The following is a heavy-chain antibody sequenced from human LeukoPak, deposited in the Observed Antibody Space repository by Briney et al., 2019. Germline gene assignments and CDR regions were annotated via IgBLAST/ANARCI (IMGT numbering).Heavy chain of an antibody. D-gene: IGHD3-10*01. CDR1: GFTFDDYA. CDR2: ISWNSGSI. J-gene: IGHJ4*02. V-gene: IGHV3-9*03. CDR3: AKDIGYYGSGLFDY. Sequence: GGSLRLSCAASGFTFDDYAMHWVRQAPGKGLEWVSGISWNSGSIGYADSVKGRFTISRDNAKNSLYLQMNSLRAEDMALYYCAKDIGYYGSGLFDYWGQGTLVTVSS.